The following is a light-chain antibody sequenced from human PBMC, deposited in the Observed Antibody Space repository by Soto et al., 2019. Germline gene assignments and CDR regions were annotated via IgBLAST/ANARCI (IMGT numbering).Light chain of an antibody. CDR2: DAS. CDR3: QQRRFSIT. CDR1: QSVDIY. V-gene: IGKV3-11*01. J-gene: IGKJ5*01. Sequence: EVVLTQSPATLSLCPGERATLSCRASQSVDIYLAWYQQKPGQAPSLLVYDASNRATGIPARFSGSGSGTDFTLTISSLEPGDFAVYYCQQRRFSITFGQGTRLDIK.